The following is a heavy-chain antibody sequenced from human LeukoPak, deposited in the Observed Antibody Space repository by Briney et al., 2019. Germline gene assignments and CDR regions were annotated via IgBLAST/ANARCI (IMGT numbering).Heavy chain of an antibody. CDR1: GLAFGNYW. D-gene: IGHD3-10*01. Sequence: GGSLRLSCAASGLAFGNYWMDWVRQAPGKGLEWVANIKHDGIEKYFVDSVKGRFAISRDNAKNLLFLQMNNLRAEDTAVYYCAREAMVRGVPDAFDIWGQGTVVTVSS. CDR2: IKHDGIEK. CDR3: AREAMVRGVPDAFDI. V-gene: IGHV3-7*01. J-gene: IGHJ3*02.